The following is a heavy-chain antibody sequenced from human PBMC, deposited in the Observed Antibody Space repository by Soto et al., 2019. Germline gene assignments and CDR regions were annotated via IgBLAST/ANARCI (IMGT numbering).Heavy chain of an antibody. Sequence: ASVKVSCKASGYTFTSYDMHWVRQAPGQRLEWMGWINAGNGNTNYSQKIQGRVTITRDTSTSTAYMELRSLRSEDTAVYYCARDLVRGVIYYYYGMDVWGQGTTVTVSS. CDR3: ARDLVRGVIYYYYGMDV. CDR2: INAGNGNT. CDR1: GYTFTSYD. D-gene: IGHD3-10*01. V-gene: IGHV1-3*01. J-gene: IGHJ6*02.